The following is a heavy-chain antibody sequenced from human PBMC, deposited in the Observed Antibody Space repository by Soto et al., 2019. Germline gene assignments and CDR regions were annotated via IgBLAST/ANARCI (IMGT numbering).Heavy chain of an antibody. V-gene: IGHV1-69*01. Sequence: QVQLVQSGAEVKKPGSSVKVSCKASGGTFSSYAISWVRQAPGQGLEWMGGIIPIFGTANYAQKFQGRVTITADESTSTAYMELTSLRSEVTAVYYCARDRVGATQNDWFDPWGQGTLVTVSS. CDR1: GGTFSSYA. CDR2: IIPIFGTA. D-gene: IGHD1-26*01. J-gene: IGHJ5*02. CDR3: ARDRVGATQNDWFDP.